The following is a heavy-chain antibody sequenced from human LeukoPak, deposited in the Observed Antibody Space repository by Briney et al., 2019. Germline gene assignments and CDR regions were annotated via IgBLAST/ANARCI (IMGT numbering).Heavy chain of an antibody. CDR2: ISWDGGRI. J-gene: IGHJ4*02. D-gene: IGHD5-12*01. CDR3: AKDNTIVATMTLDY. CDR1: GFTFDEYT. Sequence: GGSLRLSCAASGFTFDEYTMHWVRQAPGKGLEWVSLISWDGGRIDYADSAKGRFAISRDNSKNSLYLQMNSLRTEDTALYYCAKDNTIVATMTLDYWGQGTLVTVST. V-gene: IGHV3-43*01.